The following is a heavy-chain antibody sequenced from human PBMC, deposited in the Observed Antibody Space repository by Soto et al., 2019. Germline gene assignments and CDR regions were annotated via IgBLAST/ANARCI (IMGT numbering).Heavy chain of an antibody. CDR1: GGSFSGYY. D-gene: IGHD3-10*01. CDR3: ARWFTYGNFDYFDY. Sequence: PSETLSLTCAVYGGSFSGYYWSWIRQPPGKGLEWIGEINHSGSTNYNPSLKSRVTISVDTSKNQFSLKLSSVTAADTALYYCARWFTYGNFDYFDYWGQGTQVTVSS. V-gene: IGHV4-34*01. J-gene: IGHJ4*02. CDR2: INHSGST.